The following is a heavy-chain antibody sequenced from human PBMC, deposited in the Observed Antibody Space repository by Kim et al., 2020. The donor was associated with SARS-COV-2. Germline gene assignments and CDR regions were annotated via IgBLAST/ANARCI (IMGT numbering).Heavy chain of an antibody. CDR1: GFTVSNTY. CDR3: AREPSTYFDY. V-gene: IGHV3-66*01. Sequence: GGSLRRSCVVSGFTVSNTYMSWVRQAPGKGLEWVSIISGGGSTYYADSVKGRFTISRDDSKNTVYLQMNSLRAEDTAVYFCAREPSTYFDYWGQGTLVTVSS. J-gene: IGHJ4*02. CDR2: ISGGGST.